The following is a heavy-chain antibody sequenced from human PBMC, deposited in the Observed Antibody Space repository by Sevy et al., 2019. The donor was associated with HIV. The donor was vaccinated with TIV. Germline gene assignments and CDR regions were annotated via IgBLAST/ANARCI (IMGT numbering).Heavy chain of an antibody. CDR1: GFTFNTYG. CDR2: VSYDGSNK. D-gene: IGHD5-18*01. V-gene: IGHV3-30*18. Sequence: GGSLRLSCAASGFTFNTYGMHWVRQAPGKGLEWVAVVSYDGSNKYYAESVQGRFTISRDNSGNTLYLQVNSLITEDTAVYYCAKAMDTWIQLWSLIDYWGQGTLVTVSS. CDR3: AKAMDTWIQLWSLIDY. J-gene: IGHJ4*02.